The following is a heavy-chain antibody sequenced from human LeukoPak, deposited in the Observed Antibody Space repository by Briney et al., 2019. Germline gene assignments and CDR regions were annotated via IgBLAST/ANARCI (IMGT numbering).Heavy chain of an antibody. V-gene: IGHV3-74*01. J-gene: IGHJ4*02. Sequence: PGGSLRLSCAASGFSFSNYWMHWVRQVPGKGPLWVSRIKSDGTVTNYADSVKGRFTIFRDNARNTLYLQMNSLRAEDTAIYYCVRDCSTGSCAVAHYWGQGVRVTVSP. CDR2: IKSDGTVT. CDR3: VRDCSTGSCAVAHY. CDR1: GFSFSNYW. D-gene: IGHD2-2*01.